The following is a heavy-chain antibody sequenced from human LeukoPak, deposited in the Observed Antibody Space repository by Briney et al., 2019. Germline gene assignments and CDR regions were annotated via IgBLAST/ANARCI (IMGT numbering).Heavy chain of an antibody. J-gene: IGHJ1*01. Sequence: ASVKVSCKASGYTFTSYGISWVRQAPGQGGEGMGWISDYNCSTSYAHKLQGGVTLTIDTSTRTAYMSLRSLSSSDTAVYYCSWAIDGECYDRSGYPGAEYFQHWGQGTLVTVSS. CDR2: ISDYNCST. V-gene: IGHV1-18*01. D-gene: IGHD3-22*01. CDR1: GYTFTSYG. CDR3: SWAIDGECYDRSGYPGAEYFQH.